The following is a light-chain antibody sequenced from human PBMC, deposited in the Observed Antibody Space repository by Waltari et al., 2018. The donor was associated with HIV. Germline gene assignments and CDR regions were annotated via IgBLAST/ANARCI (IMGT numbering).Light chain of an antibody. J-gene: IGLJ1*01. CDR2: DDG. Sequence: SYVLTPPPSIPVAPGKTAKSTCPVQNIRHRDVHWYQQKPGHAPILVIFDDGDRPSGFPERFSGSNSDSTATLAINGVEAEDEGDYYCRVCDSGSEHVFGTGTTVTVL. CDR3: RVCDSGSEHV. V-gene: IGLV3-21*01. CDR1: NIRHRD.